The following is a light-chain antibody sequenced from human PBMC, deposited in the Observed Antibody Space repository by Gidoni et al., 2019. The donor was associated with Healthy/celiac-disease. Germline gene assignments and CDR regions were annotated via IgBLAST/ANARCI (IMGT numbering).Light chain of an antibody. CDR2: DDS. CDR1: NIGSKT. Sequence: SYVLTTPPSASAAPGQTDRITCGGNNIGSKTVHWYQQKPGQAPVLVVYDDSDRPSGIPERFSGSNSGNTATLTISRVEAGDEADYYCQVWDSSSDHWVFGGGTKLTVL. V-gene: IGLV3-21*02. CDR3: QVWDSSSDHWV. J-gene: IGLJ3*02.